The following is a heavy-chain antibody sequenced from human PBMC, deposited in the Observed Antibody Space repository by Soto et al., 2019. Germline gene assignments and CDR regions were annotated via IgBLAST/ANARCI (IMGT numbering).Heavy chain of an antibody. D-gene: IGHD1-26*01. Sequence: QVQLVQSGAEVKKPGASVKVSCKASDYTFTSYGINWVRQAPGQGLEWMGWISPYNDNTQYAQRFQGRVTLTTDTSTNTAYMELRSLRSDDTAVYYCARGMWELPIDYWGQGTLGTVSS. CDR3: ARGMWELPIDY. CDR1: DYTFTSYG. J-gene: IGHJ4*02. V-gene: IGHV1-18*01. CDR2: ISPYNDNT.